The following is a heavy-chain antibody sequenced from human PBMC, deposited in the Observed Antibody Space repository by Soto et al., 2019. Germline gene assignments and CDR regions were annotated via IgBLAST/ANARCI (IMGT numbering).Heavy chain of an antibody. D-gene: IGHD3-9*01. V-gene: IGHV1-58*01. Sequence: SVKGSLKASGFTFSSSSVQWVRQARGQRREWIGWIVVGRGNTNYAQKFQERVTITRDMSTSTAYMALSSLRSEDTAVYYCAADPIYDILTGYWYYYGRDVCRQGPTV. CDR3: AADPIYDILTGYWYYYGRDV. J-gene: IGHJ6*02. CDR2: IVVGRGNT. CDR1: GFTFSSSS.